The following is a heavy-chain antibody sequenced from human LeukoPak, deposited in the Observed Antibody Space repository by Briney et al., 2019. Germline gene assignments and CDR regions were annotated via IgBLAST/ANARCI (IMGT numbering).Heavy chain of an antibody. J-gene: IGHJ4*02. CDR3: AKDRSLDGGDSGGYFDY. V-gene: IGHV3-23*01. D-gene: IGHD4-23*01. CDR1: GFTFTSYA. Sequence: GGSLRLSCAASGFTFTSYAMSWVRQAPGKGLECISVISGSGGTTYYAGSVKGRFTISRDNSKNALYLQMTSLRAEDTAVYYCAKDRSLDGGDSGGYFDYWGRGTLVSVSS. CDR2: ISGSGGTT.